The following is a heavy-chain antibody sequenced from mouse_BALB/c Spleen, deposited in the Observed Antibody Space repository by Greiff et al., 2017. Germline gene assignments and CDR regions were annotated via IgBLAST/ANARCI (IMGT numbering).Heavy chain of an antibody. D-gene: IGHD1-1*01. CDR1: GFTFSSYT. Sequence: EVQLVESGGGLVKPGGSLKLSCAASGFTFSSYTMSWVRQTPEKRLEWVATISSGGGNTYYPDSVKGRFTISRDNAKNNLYLQMSSLRSEDTALYYCARSPRYGSSMDYWGQGTSVTVSS. J-gene: IGHJ4*01. CDR3: ARSPRYGSSMDY. V-gene: IGHV5-9*03. CDR2: ISSGGGNT.